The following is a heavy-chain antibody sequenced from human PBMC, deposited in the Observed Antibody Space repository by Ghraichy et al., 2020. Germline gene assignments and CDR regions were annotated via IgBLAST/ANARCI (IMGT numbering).Heavy chain of an antibody. D-gene: IGHD5-18*01. CDR2: LYHSGTT. CDR3: ARGKGYNYGYHWFDP. Sequence: SETLSLTCTVSGYSITSGYYWGWVRQPPGKGLEWIGSLYHSGTTYYKPSLKSRVTISVDSSKNQLSLKLSSVTAADTAVYYCARGKGYNYGYHWFDPWGQGTLVTVSS. CDR1: GYSITSGYY. V-gene: IGHV4-38-2*02. J-gene: IGHJ5*02.